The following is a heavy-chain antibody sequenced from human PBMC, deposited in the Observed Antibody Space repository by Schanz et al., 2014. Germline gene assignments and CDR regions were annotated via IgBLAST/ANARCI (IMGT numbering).Heavy chain of an antibody. CDR2: ISSSSSTI. CDR1: GFTFSSYS. Sequence: EVQLVESGGGLVQPGGSLRLSCAASGFTFSSYSMNWVRQAPGKGLEWVSYISSSSSTIYYADSVKGRFTISRDNAKNSLYLQMNSLIAEDTAVYYCARSYSSGWYPYYYGMDVWGQGTTVTVSS. CDR3: ARSYSSGWYPYYYGMDV. V-gene: IGHV3-48*01. D-gene: IGHD6-19*01. J-gene: IGHJ6*02.